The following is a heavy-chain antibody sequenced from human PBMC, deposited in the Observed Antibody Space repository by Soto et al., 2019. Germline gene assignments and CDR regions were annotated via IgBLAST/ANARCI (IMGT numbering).Heavy chain of an antibody. D-gene: IGHD3-10*01. CDR2: IRTYSGNT. CDR1: GYTFTSYG. Sequence: QIKLLQSGAEVKKPGASVKVSCEASGYTFTSYGINWMRQAPGQGLEWVGWIRTYSGNTIYAEKFQDRVTMTTDTSTNTAYMELRSLRSDDTAVYYCARYTFSASYYRDSYYDMDVWGKGTTVTVSS. CDR3: ARYTFSASYYRDSYYDMDV. V-gene: IGHV1-18*01. J-gene: IGHJ6*03.